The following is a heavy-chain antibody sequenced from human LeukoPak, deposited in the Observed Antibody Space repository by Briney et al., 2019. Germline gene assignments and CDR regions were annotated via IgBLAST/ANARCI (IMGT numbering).Heavy chain of an antibody. Sequence: PGGSLRLSCAASGFTFSSYSMNWVRQAPGKGLEWVSYISSSSSTIYYADSVKGRFTISRDNAKNSLYLQMNSLRAEDTALYYCAKDLCSSTSCYAGGIDYWGQGTLVTVSS. V-gene: IGHV3-48*01. CDR3: AKDLCSSTSCYAGGIDY. CDR1: GFTFSSYS. J-gene: IGHJ4*02. CDR2: ISSSSSTI. D-gene: IGHD2-2*01.